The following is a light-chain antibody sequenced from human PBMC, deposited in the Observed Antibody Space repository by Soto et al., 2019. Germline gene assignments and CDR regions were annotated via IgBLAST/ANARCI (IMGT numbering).Light chain of an antibody. J-gene: IGLJ1*01. Sequence: QSVLTQPPPVSGAPGHSVTISCPGTSSDVGSYNRVSWYQQPPGTAPKLMIYEVSNRPSGVPDRFSGSKSGNTASLTISGLQAEDEADYYCNSYTSTNTYVFGTGTKVTVL. V-gene: IGLV2-18*02. CDR2: EVS. CDR3: NSYTSTNTYV. CDR1: SSDVGSYNR.